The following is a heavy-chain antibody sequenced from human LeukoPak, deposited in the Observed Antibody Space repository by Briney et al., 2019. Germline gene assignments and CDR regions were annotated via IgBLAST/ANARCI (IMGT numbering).Heavy chain of an antibody. V-gene: IGHV1-69*13. D-gene: IGHD2-2*01. CDR3: ARACSSTIGFGTRFDY. Sequence: SVNVPCMASGGTFSSYAIFWVRQAPGQGLEWMGGIIPIFGTANYAQKFQGRVTITADESTSTAYMELSSLRSEDTAVYYCARACSSTIGFGTRFDYWGDGTLVTVSS. CDR2: IIPIFGTA. J-gene: IGHJ4*01. CDR1: GGTFSSYA.